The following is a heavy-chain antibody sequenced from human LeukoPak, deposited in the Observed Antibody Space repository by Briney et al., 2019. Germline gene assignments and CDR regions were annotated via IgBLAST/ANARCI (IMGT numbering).Heavy chain of an antibody. D-gene: IGHD3-3*01. CDR3: ARGSHPIESSTYYDFWSGYFSPYYFDY. CDR1: GFTFSSYG. J-gene: IGHJ4*02. CDR2: INNDGSGT. Sequence: GRSLRLSCAASGFTFSSYGMHWVRQVPGKGLVWVSRINNDGSGTFYADSVKGRFTISRDNAKNTLYLQMDSLRAEDTAVYYCARGSHPIESSTYYDFWSGYFSPYYFDYWGQGTLVTVSS. V-gene: IGHV3-74*01.